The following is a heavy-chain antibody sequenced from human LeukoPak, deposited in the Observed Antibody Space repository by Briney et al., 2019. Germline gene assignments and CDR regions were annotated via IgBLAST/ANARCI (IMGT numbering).Heavy chain of an antibody. V-gene: IGHV3-7*01. J-gene: IGHJ6*03. D-gene: IGHD1-26*01. CDR2: IKQDGSEK. Sequence: PGGSLRLSCAASGFTFSSYWMSWVRQAPGKGLEWVANIKQDGSEKYYVDSVKGRFTISRDNAKNSLYLQMNSLRAEDTAVYYCARGFGSGSPDKYYYYYMDVWGKGTTVTVSS. CDR1: GFTFSSYW. CDR3: ARGFGSGSPDKYYYYYMDV.